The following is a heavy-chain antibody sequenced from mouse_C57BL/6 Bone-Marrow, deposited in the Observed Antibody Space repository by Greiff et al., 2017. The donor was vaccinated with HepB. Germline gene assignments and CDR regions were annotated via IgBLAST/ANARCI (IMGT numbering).Heavy chain of an antibody. V-gene: IGHV5-17*01. Sequence: EVMLVESGGGLVKPGGSLKLSCAASGFTFSDYGMHWVRQAPEKGLEWVAYISSGSSTIYYADTVKGRFTISRDNAKNTLFLQMTSLRSEDTAMYYCAYGNYFYFDYWGQGTTLTVSS. CDR1: GFTFSDYG. CDR2: ISSGSSTI. J-gene: IGHJ2*01. CDR3: AYGNYFYFDY. D-gene: IGHD2-1*01.